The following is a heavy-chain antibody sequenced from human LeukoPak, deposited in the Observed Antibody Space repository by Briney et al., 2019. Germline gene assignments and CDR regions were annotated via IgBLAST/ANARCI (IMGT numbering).Heavy chain of an antibody. V-gene: IGHV3-23*01. CDR3: AKDIQLST. D-gene: IGHD3-16*02. CDR1: GFTFSDSA. J-gene: IGHJ3*01. Sequence: GGSLRLSCAASGFTFSDSAMTWVRQVPGKGLEWVSLISSSGGNTYYADSVRGRFTISRDDSKNTLSLQMNSLRVEDTAIYYCAKDIQLSTWGLGTMVTVSS. CDR2: ISSSGGNT.